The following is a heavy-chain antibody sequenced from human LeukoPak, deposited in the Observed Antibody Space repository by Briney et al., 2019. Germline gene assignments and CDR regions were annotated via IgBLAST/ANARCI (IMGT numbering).Heavy chain of an antibody. D-gene: IGHD6-13*01. CDR1: GGSISSYY. Sequence: SETLSLTCSVSGGSISSYYWSWIRQPPGKGLEWIGYIYYSGSTNYNPSLKSRVTISVDTSKNQFSLKLSSVTAADTAVYYCARYQLAIAAASYGMDVWGQGTTVTVSS. J-gene: IGHJ6*02. CDR2: IYYSGST. V-gene: IGHV4-59*01. CDR3: ARYQLAIAAASYGMDV.